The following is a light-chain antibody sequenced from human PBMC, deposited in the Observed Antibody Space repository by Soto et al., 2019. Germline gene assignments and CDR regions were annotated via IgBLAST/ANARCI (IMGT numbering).Light chain of an antibody. CDR1: QSIGRF. CDR3: QQSYSPPPIT. J-gene: IGKJ5*01. Sequence: GDRVTITCRASQSIGRFLNWYQQKPGKAPALLVYAASSLQSGVPSRFSGSGSGTDFTLTINSLQPEDFATYYCQQSYSPPPITFGQGTRLEIK. V-gene: IGKV1-39*01. CDR2: AAS.